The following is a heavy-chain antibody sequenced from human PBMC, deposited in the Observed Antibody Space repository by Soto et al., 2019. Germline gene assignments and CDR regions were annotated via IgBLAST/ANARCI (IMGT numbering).Heavy chain of an antibody. CDR2: IYYSGST. CDR3: ARYYYDSSGYWGWFDP. J-gene: IGHJ5*02. CDR1: GGSISSSSHY. Sequence: SETLSLTCTVSGGSISSSSHYWGWIRQPPGKGLEWIGSIYYSGSTYYNPSLKSRVTISVDTSKNQFSLKLSSVTAADTAVYYCARYYYDSSGYWGWFDPWGQGTLVTVSS. V-gene: IGHV4-39*01. D-gene: IGHD3-22*01.